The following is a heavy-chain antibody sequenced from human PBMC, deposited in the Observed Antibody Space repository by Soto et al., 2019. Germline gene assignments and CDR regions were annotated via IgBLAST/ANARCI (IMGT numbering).Heavy chain of an antibody. CDR2: IQSSGST. V-gene: IGHV4-61*01. CDR3: MRTNSRGQWDAWY. Sequence: SETLSRPWLVSCVSVTTGSYFWSWVREPPGEGLEWIGYIQSSGSTTSNPSLKSRVYISLDTSTNQFSLTLTSVTAADTAIYYCMRTNSRGQWDAWYCGQGTLVTVSS. CDR1: CVSVTTGSYF. D-gene: IGHD3-22*01. J-gene: IGHJ4*02.